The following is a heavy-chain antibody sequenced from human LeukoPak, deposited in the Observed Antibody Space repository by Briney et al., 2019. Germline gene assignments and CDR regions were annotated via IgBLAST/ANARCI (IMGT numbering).Heavy chain of an antibody. D-gene: IGHD6-6*01. CDR3: ARRIDYIAAVDY. CDR1: RYTFTSYG. V-gene: IGHV1-18*01. J-gene: IGHJ4*02. Sequence: ASVKVSCKASRYTFTSYGISCVRQAPGQGLEWMGWISAHNGNTNYAQKLQGRVTMTTDTSTSTAYMELRSLRSDDTAVYYCARRIDYIAAVDYWGQGTLVTVSS. CDR2: ISAHNGNT.